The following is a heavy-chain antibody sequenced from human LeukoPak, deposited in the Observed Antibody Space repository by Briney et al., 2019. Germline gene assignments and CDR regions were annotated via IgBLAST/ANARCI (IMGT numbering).Heavy chain of an antibody. D-gene: IGHD3-3*01. CDR2: MNPNSGNT. Sequence: ASVKVSCKASGYTFTSYGISWVRQATGQGLEWMGWMNPNSGNTGYAQKFQGRVTMTRNTSISTAYMELSSLRSEDTAVYYCARKARIGRFLEWLFAYWGQGTLVTVSS. J-gene: IGHJ4*02. V-gene: IGHV1-8*02. CDR3: ARKARIGRFLEWLFAY. CDR1: GYTFTSYG.